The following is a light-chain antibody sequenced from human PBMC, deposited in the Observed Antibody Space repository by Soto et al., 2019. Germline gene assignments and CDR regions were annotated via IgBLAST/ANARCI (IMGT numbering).Light chain of an antibody. CDR2: GAS. CDR3: QQYNNWPPQLT. J-gene: IGKJ4*01. CDR1: QSVSSN. Sequence: EIVMTQSPATLSVSPGERATLSCRASQSVSSNLAWYQQKPGQAPRLLIYGASTRATGIPARFSGSGSGTEFTLTISSLPSEDFAGYYCQQYNNWPPQLTFGGGTKVEIK. V-gene: IGKV3-15*01.